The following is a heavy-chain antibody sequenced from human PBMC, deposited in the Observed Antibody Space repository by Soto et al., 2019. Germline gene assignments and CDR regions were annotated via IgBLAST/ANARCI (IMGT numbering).Heavy chain of an antibody. CDR1: GYIFTGYY. D-gene: IGHD6-19*01. Sequence: GASVKVSCKASGYIFTGYYMHWVRQAPGQGLEWMGWINPNSGDTNYTQKFQGWVTMTRDTSISTAYMELSRLRSDDTAVYYCATSRISIAVAGETEYYFDYCGQGPLVTVYS. CDR2: INPNSGDT. J-gene: IGHJ4*02. CDR3: ATSRISIAVAGETEYYFDY. V-gene: IGHV1-2*04.